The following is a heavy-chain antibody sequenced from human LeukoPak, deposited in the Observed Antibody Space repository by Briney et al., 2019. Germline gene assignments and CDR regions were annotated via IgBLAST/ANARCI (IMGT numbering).Heavy chain of an antibody. Sequence: ASVKVSCTASGYTFTSYYMHWVRQATGQGLEWMGIINPSGGSTSYAQKFQGRVTLTADKSTRTAYMELSSLRSEDTAVYYCARDNDSRDPPHFDYWGQGTLVTVSS. CDR2: INPSGGST. CDR1: GYTFTSYY. J-gene: IGHJ4*02. D-gene: IGHD3-16*01. V-gene: IGHV1-46*01. CDR3: ARDNDSRDPPHFDY.